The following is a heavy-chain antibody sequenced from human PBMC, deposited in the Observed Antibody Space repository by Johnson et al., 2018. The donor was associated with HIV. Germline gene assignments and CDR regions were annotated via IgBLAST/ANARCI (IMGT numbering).Heavy chain of an antibody. CDR2: ISYDGSNK. V-gene: IGHV3-30-3*01. D-gene: IGHD3-22*01. Sequence: QVQLVESGGGVVQPGRSLRLSCAASGFSFSNYAMHWVRQAPGKGLEWVAVISYDGSNKYSPNSLTGRFTIYRDNSKNTLYLPINSLRAEDTAVYYCARGITMIVVVKGDAFDILGQGTMVTVSS. CDR3: ARGITMIVVVKGDAFDI. CDR1: GFSFSNYA. J-gene: IGHJ3*02.